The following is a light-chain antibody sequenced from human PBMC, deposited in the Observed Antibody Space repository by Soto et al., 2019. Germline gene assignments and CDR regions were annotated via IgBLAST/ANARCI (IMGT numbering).Light chain of an antibody. V-gene: IGLV2-14*01. Sequence: QSVLTQAASVSGSPGQSITISCTGTSSDVGAYDYVTWYQQHPGKAPKVMIYKVSNRPSGVSNRFSSSKSGNTASLTISGLQAEDEADYYCSSYTTGSLAVFGGGTKLTVL. CDR2: KVS. CDR3: SSYTTGSLAV. CDR1: SSDVGAYDY. J-gene: IGLJ2*01.